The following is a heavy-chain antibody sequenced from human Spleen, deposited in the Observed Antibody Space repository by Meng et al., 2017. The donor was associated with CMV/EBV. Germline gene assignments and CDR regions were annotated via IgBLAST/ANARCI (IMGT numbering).Heavy chain of an antibody. CDR1: GGSFSGYY. D-gene: IGHD6-6*01. Sequence: SETLSLTCAVYGGSFSGYYWSWIRQPPGKGLEWIGEINHSGSTNYNPSLKSRVTISVDTSKNHFSLKLGSVTAADTAVYCCAGVYSSSSPGGMDVWGQGTTVTVSS. CDR3: AGVYSSSSPGGMDV. J-gene: IGHJ6*02. CDR2: INHSGST. V-gene: IGHV4-34*01.